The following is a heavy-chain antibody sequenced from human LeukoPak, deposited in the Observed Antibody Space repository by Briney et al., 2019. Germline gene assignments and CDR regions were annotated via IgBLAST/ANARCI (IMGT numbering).Heavy chain of an antibody. Sequence: GGSLRLSCEASGFTFSTYWMSWVRQAPGKGLEWVANIKQDGSEKYYVDSVKGRFTISRDNAKNSLYLQMNSLRAEDTAVYYCAREDNDSSGYYYFFDYWGQGTLVTVSS. CDR3: AREDNDSSGYYYFFDY. J-gene: IGHJ4*02. CDR1: GFTFSTYW. D-gene: IGHD3-22*01. V-gene: IGHV3-7*01. CDR2: IKQDGSEK.